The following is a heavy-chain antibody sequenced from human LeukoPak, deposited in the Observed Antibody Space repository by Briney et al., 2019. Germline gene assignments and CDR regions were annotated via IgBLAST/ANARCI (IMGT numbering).Heavy chain of an antibody. Sequence: PSETLSLTCTVSGGSISSYYWSWIRQPPGKGLEWIGYIYYSGSTNYNPSLKSRVTISVDTSKNQFSLKLSSVTAADTAVYYCARVNEDLYDSSGYPNWYFDLWGRGTLVTVSS. J-gene: IGHJ2*01. D-gene: IGHD3-22*01. CDR3: ARVNEDLYDSSGYPNWYFDL. CDR1: GGSISSYY. V-gene: IGHV4-59*01. CDR2: IYYSGST.